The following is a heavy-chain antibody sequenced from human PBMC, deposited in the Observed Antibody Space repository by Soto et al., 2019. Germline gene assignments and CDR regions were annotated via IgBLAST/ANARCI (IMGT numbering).Heavy chain of an antibody. CDR2: ISYDGSDT. Sequence: QVQLVESGGRVVQPGRSLRLSCAASGYIFSSYALHWVRQVPGKGLEWVAVISYDGSDTYYGESVKGRFSISRDNSKNTVYLQMSSLSGEDTAVYYCATDDGDAGIGSLEHWGQGTLVTVSS. CDR3: ATDDGDAGIGSLEH. D-gene: IGHD2-21*01. V-gene: IGHV3-30*03. J-gene: IGHJ4*02. CDR1: GYIFSSYA.